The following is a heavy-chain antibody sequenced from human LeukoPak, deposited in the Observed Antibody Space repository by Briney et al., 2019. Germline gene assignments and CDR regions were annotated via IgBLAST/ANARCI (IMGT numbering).Heavy chain of an antibody. D-gene: IGHD2-2*01. Sequence: PSETLSLTSAVFGGSFSGYYWSWIRQPPGKGLEWIGEINHSGSTNYNPSLKSRVTISIDTSKNQFSLKLSSVTAADTAIYYCARPLHCSSTTCYDWFDPWGQGTLVTVSS. V-gene: IGHV4-34*01. CDR1: GGSFSGYY. J-gene: IGHJ5*02. CDR2: INHSGST. CDR3: ARPLHCSSTTCYDWFDP.